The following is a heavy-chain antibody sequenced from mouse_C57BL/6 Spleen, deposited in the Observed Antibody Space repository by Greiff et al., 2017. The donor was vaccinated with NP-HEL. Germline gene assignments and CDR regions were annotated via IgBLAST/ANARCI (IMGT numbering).Heavy chain of an antibody. CDR3: TRGEKYYGSSSWFAY. V-gene: IGHV1-15*01. CDR1: GYTFTDYE. J-gene: IGHJ3*01. D-gene: IGHD1-1*01. Sequence: VQLQQSGAELVRPGASVTLSCKASGYTFTDYEMHWVKQTPVHGLEWIGAIDPETGGTAYNQKFKGKAILTADKSSSTAYMELRSLTSEDSAVYYGTRGEKYYGSSSWFAYWGQGTLVTVSA. CDR2: IDPETGGT.